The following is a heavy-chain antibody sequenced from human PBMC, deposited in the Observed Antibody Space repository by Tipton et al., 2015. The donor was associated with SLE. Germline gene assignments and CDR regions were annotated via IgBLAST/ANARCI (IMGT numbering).Heavy chain of an antibody. D-gene: IGHD3/OR15-3a*01. Sequence: TLSLTCTVSGGSITNTNYYWSWIRQPAGKELEWIGHTFTSGATNYNPSLKSRVTISVDTSKNQFSLKLNSVTAADTAVYYCARGPPGDWDDWGQGTLVTVSS. V-gene: IGHV4-61*09. CDR2: TFTSGAT. CDR1: GGSITNTNYY. CDR3: ARGPPGDWDD. J-gene: IGHJ4*02.